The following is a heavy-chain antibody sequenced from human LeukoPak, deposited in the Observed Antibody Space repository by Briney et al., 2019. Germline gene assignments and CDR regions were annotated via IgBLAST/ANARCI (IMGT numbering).Heavy chain of an antibody. V-gene: IGHV5-51*01. CDR1: GYSFTSYW. CDR3: ARWVGATDYYYYYGMDV. J-gene: IGHJ6*02. Sequence: GESLKISCKGSGYSFTSYWIGWVRQMPGKGLEWMGIIYPGDSDTRYSPSFQGQVTISADKSISTAYLQWSSLKASDTAMYYCARWVGATDYYYYYGMDVWGQGTTVTVSS. CDR2: IYPGDSDT. D-gene: IGHD1-26*01.